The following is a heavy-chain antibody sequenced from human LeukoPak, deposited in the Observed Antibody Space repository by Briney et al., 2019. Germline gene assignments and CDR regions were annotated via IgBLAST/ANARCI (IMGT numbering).Heavy chain of an antibody. CDR3: AREGPHVCGYCSGGSCYCFDY. Sequence: ASVNVSCNSSVSGFTIYSMHWVRQAPGQGLGWMGIINPSGGSRSYAQKFQGRVTMTRNTSMSTVYMELSSLRSEDTAVYYCAREGPHVCGYCSGGSCYCFDYWGQGTLVTVSS. CDR1: VSGFTIYS. V-gene: IGHV1-46*01. D-gene: IGHD2-15*01. J-gene: IGHJ4*02. CDR2: INPSGGSR.